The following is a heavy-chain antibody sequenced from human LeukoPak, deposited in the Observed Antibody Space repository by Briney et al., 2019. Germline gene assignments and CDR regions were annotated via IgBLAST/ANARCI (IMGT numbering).Heavy chain of an antibody. V-gene: IGHV3-21*01. J-gene: IGHJ3*02. Sequence: GGSLRLSCAASGFTFSSYSMNWVRQAPGKGLEWVSSISSSSSYIYYADSVKGRFTISRDNAKNSLYLQMNSLRAEDTAVYYCARGLTPRSPSSGWYVDAFDIWGQGTMVTVSS. D-gene: IGHD6-19*01. CDR3: ARGLTPRSPSSGWYVDAFDI. CDR1: GFTFSSYS. CDR2: ISSSSSYI.